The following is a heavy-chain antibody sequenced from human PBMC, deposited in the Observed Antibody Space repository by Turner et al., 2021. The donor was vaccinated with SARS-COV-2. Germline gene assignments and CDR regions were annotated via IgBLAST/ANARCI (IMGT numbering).Heavy chain of an antibody. J-gene: IGHJ4*02. D-gene: IGHD5-18*01. CDR3: ARGGGYSYGALDY. CDR2: INHSGST. Sequence: QVQLQQWGGGLLKPSETLSLTCAVYGGSFSGYYWSWIRQPPGKGLEWIGEINHSGSTNYNPSLKSRVTISVDTSKNQFSLNLSSVTAADTAVYYCARGGGYSYGALDYWGQGTLVTVSS. CDR1: GGSFSGYY. V-gene: IGHV4-34*01.